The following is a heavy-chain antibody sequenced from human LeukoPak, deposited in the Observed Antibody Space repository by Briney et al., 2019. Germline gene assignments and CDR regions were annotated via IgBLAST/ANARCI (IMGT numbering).Heavy chain of an antibody. J-gene: IGHJ5*02. CDR1: GYSFTSYC. V-gene: IGHV5-51*01. Sequence: GESLKISCKGSGYSFTSYCIGWVRHMPGKGLEWMGTIYPGDSDTRYRPSFQGQVTISADKSISTAYLQWSSLKASDTAMYYCARQSQGSSGLNWFDPWGQGTLVTVSS. CDR3: ARQSQGSSGLNWFDP. CDR2: IYPGDSDT. D-gene: IGHD6-13*01.